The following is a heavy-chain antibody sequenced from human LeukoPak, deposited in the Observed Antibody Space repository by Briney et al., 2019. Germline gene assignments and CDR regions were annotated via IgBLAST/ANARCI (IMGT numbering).Heavy chain of an antibody. Sequence: GGSLRLSCAASGFTFSSYAMHWVRQAPGKGLEWVAVISYDGSNKYYEDSVKGRFTISRDNSKNTLYLQMNSLRAEDTAVYYCASLAGYRCSGGSCYSLDYWGQGTLVTVSS. CDR3: ASLAGYRCSGGSCYSLDY. D-gene: IGHD2-15*01. V-gene: IGHV3-30*04. J-gene: IGHJ4*02. CDR1: GFTFSSYA. CDR2: ISYDGSNK.